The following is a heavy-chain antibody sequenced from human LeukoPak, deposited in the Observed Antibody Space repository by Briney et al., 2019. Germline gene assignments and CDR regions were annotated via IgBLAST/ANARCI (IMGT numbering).Heavy chain of an antibody. CDR3: ARGGYSGYERYFDY. D-gene: IGHD5-12*01. V-gene: IGHV4-30-2*01. J-gene: IGHJ4*02. Sequence: SETLSLTCAVSGGSISSGGYSWSWIRQPPGKGLEWIGYIYHSGSTYYNPSLKSRVTISLDRSKNQFSLKLSSVTAADTAVYYCARGGYSGYERYFDYWGQGTLVTVSS. CDR2: IYHSGST. CDR1: GGSISSGGYS.